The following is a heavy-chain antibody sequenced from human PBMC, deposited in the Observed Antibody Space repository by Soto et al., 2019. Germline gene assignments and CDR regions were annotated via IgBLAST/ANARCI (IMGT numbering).Heavy chain of an antibody. V-gene: IGHV3-30*03. D-gene: IGHD2-21*02. CDR3: ATKARVTNYLYYGMDV. J-gene: IGHJ6*02. CDR2: ISYDGATQ. CDR1: GFTFNTSG. Sequence: PGGSLRLSCAASGFTFNTSGMHWVRQAPGKGLEWLAVISYDGATQYYGDTVKGRFTISRDNSKNTLFLHMGRLRAEDTAMYYCATKARVTNYLYYGMDVWGLGTTVTVSS.